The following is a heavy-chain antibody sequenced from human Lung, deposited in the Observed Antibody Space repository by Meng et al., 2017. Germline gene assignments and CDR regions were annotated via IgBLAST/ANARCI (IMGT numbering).Heavy chain of an antibody. V-gene: IGHV4-34*01. J-gene: IGHJ4*02. CDR3: ARGPTTMAHDFDY. D-gene: IGHD4-11*01. CDR1: GGSFSDYY. Sequence: VRLQQWAAGLLKPSETLSLTCVVSGGSFSDYYWSWIRQPPGKGLEWIGEINHSGSTNYNPSLESRATISVDTSQNNLSLKLSSVTAADSAVYYCARGPTTMAHDFDYWGQGTLVTVSS. CDR2: INHSGST.